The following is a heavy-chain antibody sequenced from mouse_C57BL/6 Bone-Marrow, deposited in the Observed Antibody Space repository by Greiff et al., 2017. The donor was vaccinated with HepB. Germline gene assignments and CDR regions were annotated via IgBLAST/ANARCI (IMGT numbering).Heavy chain of an antibody. V-gene: IGHV1-7*01. CDR1: GYTFTSYW. Sequence: VQVVESGAELAKPGASVKLSCKASGYTFTSYWMHWVKQRPGQGLEWIGYINPSSGYTKYNQKFKDKATLTADQSSSTAYMQLSSLTYEDSAVYYCAREGTTVVARNWFAYWGQGTLVTVSA. D-gene: IGHD1-1*01. J-gene: IGHJ3*01. CDR3: AREGTTVVARNWFAY. CDR2: INPSSGYT.